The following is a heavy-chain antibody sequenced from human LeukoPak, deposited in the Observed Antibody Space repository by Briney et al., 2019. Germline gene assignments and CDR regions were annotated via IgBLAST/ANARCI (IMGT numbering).Heavy chain of an antibody. Sequence: GGSLRLSCAASGFTFSNYAMTWVRQAPGKGLEWVSGIGGSGAKKDYADSVKGRFTISRDNAKNSLYLQMNSLRAEDTAVYYCAKTTIFDYWGQGTLVTVSS. CDR3: AKTTIFDY. CDR1: GFTFSNYA. CDR2: IGGSGAKK. D-gene: IGHD1-26*01. J-gene: IGHJ4*02. V-gene: IGHV3-23*01.